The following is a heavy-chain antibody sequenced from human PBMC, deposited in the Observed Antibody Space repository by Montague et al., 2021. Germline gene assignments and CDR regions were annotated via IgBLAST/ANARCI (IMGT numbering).Heavy chain of an antibody. CDR2: IFHNGST. V-gene: IGHV4-4*02. J-gene: IGHJ5*02. CDR1: GGSISSNNW. CDR3: ARVAAWGYYDTSGSNWFDP. Sequence: SETLSLTCAVSGGSISSNNWGTWVRQPRGKGLECIGEIFHNGSTTHSPSLKSRATISMNKSKHQFSMKLTSVTAADTAVYYCARVAAWGYYDTSGSNWFDPWGQGTLVTVSS. D-gene: IGHD3-22*01.